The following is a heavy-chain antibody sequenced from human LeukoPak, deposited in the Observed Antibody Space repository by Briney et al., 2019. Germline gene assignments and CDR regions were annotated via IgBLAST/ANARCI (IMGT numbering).Heavy chain of an antibody. Sequence: GGSLRLSCAASGFTFSSYAMHWVRQAPGKGLEWVAVISYDGSNKYYADSVEGRFTISRDNSKNTLYLQMNSLRAEDTAVYYCARGDYDILTGYYRPFDYWGQGTLVTVSS. CDR1: GFTFSSYA. V-gene: IGHV3-30-3*01. J-gene: IGHJ4*02. D-gene: IGHD3-9*01. CDR2: ISYDGSNK. CDR3: ARGDYDILTGYYRPFDY.